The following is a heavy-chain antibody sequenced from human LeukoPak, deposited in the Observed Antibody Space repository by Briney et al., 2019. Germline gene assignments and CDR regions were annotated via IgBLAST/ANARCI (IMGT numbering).Heavy chain of an antibody. CDR2: ISGSGAST. J-gene: IGHJ4*02. CDR3: AKWSLTTWGYFDY. CDR1: GFTFSSYA. D-gene: IGHD1-14*01. V-gene: IGHV3-23*01. Sequence: PGGSLRLSCEASGFTFSSYAMNWVRQAPGKGLEWVSGISGSGASTYYADSVKGRFTISRDNSKNTLYLQMNSLRAEDTAVYYCAKWSLTTWGYFDYWGQGTLVTVSS.